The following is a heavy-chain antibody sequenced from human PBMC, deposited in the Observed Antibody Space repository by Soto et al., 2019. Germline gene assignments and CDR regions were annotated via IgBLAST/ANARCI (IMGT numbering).Heavy chain of an antibody. D-gene: IGHD5-12*01. CDR3: ARVPSPDGYNYGYIDY. V-gene: IGHV1-18*01. Sequence: GASVKVSCKASGYTFTSYGISWVRQAPGQGLEWMGWISAYNGNTNYAQKLQGRVTMTTDTSTSTAYMELRSLRSDDTAVYYCARVPSPDGYNYGYIDYWGQGTLVTVAS. J-gene: IGHJ4*02. CDR2: ISAYNGNT. CDR1: GYTFTSYG.